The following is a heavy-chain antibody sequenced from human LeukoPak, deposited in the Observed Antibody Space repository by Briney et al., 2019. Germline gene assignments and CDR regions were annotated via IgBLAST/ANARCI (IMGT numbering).Heavy chain of an antibody. CDR2: IYYSGST. D-gene: IGHD1-26*01. Sequence: SETLSLTCTVSGGSISSYYWSWIRQPPGKGLEWIGYIYYSGSTNYNPSLKSRVTISVDTSKNQFSVKLSSVTAADTAVYYCARHVRGATGNWFDPWGQGTLVTVSS. CDR1: GGSISSYY. J-gene: IGHJ5*02. CDR3: ARHVRGATGNWFDP. V-gene: IGHV4-59*08.